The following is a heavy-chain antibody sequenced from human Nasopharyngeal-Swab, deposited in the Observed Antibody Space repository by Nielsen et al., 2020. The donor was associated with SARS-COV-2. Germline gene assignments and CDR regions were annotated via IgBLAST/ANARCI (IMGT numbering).Heavy chain of an antibody. CDR1: GYTFTSYG. J-gene: IGHJ4*02. Sequence: SVKVSCKASGYTFTSYGISWVRQAPGQGLEWMGRIIPILGIANYAQKFQGRVTITADKSTSTAYMELSSLRSEDTAVYYCARGPALGTAFFDYWGQGTLVTVSS. D-gene: IGHD5-18*01. V-gene: IGHV1-69*04. CDR3: ARGPALGTAFFDY. CDR2: IIPILGIA.